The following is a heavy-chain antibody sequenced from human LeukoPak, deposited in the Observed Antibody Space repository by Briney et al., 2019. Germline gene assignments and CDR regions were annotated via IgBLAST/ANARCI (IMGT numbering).Heavy chain of an antibody. V-gene: IGHV3-48*03. Sequence: GGSLRLSCVASGFTLSNSDINWVRQAPGKGLEWVSYISSRGTTIYYADSVKGRFTISRDNAKNSLYLQMNSLRADDTAVYYCARGISSPTWGQGTLVTVSS. J-gene: IGHJ5*02. CDR2: ISSRGTTI. D-gene: IGHD2-2*01. CDR1: GFTLSNSD. CDR3: ARGISSPT.